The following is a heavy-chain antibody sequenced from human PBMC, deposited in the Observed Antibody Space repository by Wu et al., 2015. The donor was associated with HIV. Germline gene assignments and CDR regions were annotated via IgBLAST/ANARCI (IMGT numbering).Heavy chain of an antibody. CDR3: ARDWRFRGVFDDLYMDV. CDR1: GDIFSSSA. D-gene: IGHD3-9*01. CDR2: IVPIFETA. Sequence: QVQVVQSGAEVKKPGSSVKVSCKTSGDIFSSSAIGWVRQAPGQGLEWMGRIVPIFETAEYAQRFHGRVTITADESTNTAYMEMSSLRSEDTAVYYCARDWRFRGVFDDLYMDVWGNGTTVVVSS. V-gene: IGHV1-69*13. J-gene: IGHJ6*03.